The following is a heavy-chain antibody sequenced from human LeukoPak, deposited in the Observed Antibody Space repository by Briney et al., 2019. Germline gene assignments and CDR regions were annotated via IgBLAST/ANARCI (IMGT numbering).Heavy chain of an antibody. CDR1: GFTFSRYT. CDR2: ISSSSSDI. D-gene: IGHD1-1*01. Sequence: PGGSLRLSCAASGFTFSRYTVNWVRQAPGKGLEWVSYISSSSSDINYADSVKGRFTISRDNAKNSLYLQMNSLRDEDTAVYYCARGVTSWYKDPFGDWGQGTLVTVSS. CDR3: ARGVTSWYKDPFGD. J-gene: IGHJ4*02. V-gene: IGHV3-48*02.